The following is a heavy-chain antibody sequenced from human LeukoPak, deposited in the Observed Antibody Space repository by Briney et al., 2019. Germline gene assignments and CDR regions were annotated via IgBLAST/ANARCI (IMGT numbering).Heavy chain of an antibody. CDR3: ARVSDYSNYFDY. D-gene: IGHD4-11*01. J-gene: IGHJ4*02. V-gene: IGHV3-33*01. CDR1: GFSFSSNG. Sequence: GRSLRLSCAASGFSFSSNGMHWVRQAPGKGLEWVAVIWYDGSNKYYADSVKGRFTISRDNSKNTLYLQMNSLRAEDTAVYYCARVSDYSNYFDYRGQGTLVTVSS. CDR2: IWYDGSNK.